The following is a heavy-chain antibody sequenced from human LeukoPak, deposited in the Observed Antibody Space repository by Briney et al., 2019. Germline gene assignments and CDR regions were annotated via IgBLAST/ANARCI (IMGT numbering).Heavy chain of an antibody. V-gene: IGHV4-61*02. CDR2: IYTSGST. Sequence: SETLSLTCTVSGGSISSGSYYWSWIRQPAGKGLEWIGRIYTSGSTNYNPSLKSRVTISVDTSKNQFSLKLSSVTAADTAVYYCARDQGDILTGYNWFDPWGQGTLVTVSS. D-gene: IGHD3-9*01. J-gene: IGHJ5*02. CDR3: ARDQGDILTGYNWFDP. CDR1: GGSISSGSYY.